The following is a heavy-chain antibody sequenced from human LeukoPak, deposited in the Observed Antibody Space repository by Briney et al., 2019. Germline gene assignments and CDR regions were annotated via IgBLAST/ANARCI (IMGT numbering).Heavy chain of an antibody. V-gene: IGHV4-34*01. CDR3: ARGWDSGSYSPLD. CDR2: INHSGST. Sequence: PSETLSLTCTVTGGSFSTYYWSWIRQPPGKGLEWIGEINHSGSTNYNPSLKSRVTISVDTSKNQFSLKLSSVTAADTAVYYCARGWDSGSYSPLDWGQGTLVTVSS. D-gene: IGHD1-26*01. J-gene: IGHJ4*02. CDR1: GGSFSTYY.